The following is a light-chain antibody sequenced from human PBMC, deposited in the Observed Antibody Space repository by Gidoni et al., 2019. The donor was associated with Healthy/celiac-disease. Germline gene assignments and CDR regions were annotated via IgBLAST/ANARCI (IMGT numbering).Light chain of an antibody. J-gene: IGKJ5*01. Sequence: EIVLTQSPGTLSLSPGERATLPCRASQSVSSSYLAWYQQKPGQAPRLLSYGASSRATGIPDRLSGSGSGTDFTLTISRLEPEDFAVYSCQQYGSSITFGQGTRLEIK. CDR1: QSVSSSY. V-gene: IGKV3-20*01. CDR2: GAS. CDR3: QQYGSSIT.